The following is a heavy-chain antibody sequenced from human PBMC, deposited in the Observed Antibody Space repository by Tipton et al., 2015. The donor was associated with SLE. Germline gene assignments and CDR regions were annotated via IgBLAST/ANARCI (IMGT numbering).Heavy chain of an antibody. V-gene: IGHV4-59*01. D-gene: IGHD5-24*01. CDR1: GFTFSSYA. CDR2: IYYSGST. J-gene: IGHJ3*02. Sequence: LRLSCAASGFTFSSYAMSWVRQAPGKGLEWIGYIYYSGSTYYNPSLKSRLTISRDTSKNQFSLKLTSVTAADTAVYYCARDREMAGAFDIWGQGTMVTVSS. CDR3: ARDREMAGAFDI.